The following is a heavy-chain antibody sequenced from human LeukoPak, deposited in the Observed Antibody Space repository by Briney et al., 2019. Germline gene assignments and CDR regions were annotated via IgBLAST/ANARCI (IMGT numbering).Heavy chain of an antibody. CDR2: INHSGST. CDR3: ARTPDIVVVPADAFDI. J-gene: IGHJ3*02. D-gene: IGHD2-2*01. V-gene: IGHV4-34*01. Sequence: PSETLSLTCAVYGGSFSGYYWSWIRQPPGKGLEWIGEINHSGSTNYNPSLKSRVTISVDTSKNQFSLKLSSVTAADTAVYYCARTPDIVVVPADAFDIWGQGTMVTVPS. CDR1: GGSFSGYY.